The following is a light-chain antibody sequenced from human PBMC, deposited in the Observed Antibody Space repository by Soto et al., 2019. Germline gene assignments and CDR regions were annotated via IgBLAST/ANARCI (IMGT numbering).Light chain of an antibody. CDR3: ISLTSSNSLV. Sequence: QSALTQPASVSGSPGQSITISCTGTSSDVGGYNYVSWYQQHPDKAPKLMIFDVSNRPSGVSNRFSGSKSGNTASLTISGLQADDEADYHCISLTSSNSLVFGGGTKLTVL. CDR2: DVS. CDR1: SSDVGGYNY. J-gene: IGLJ2*01. V-gene: IGLV2-14*03.